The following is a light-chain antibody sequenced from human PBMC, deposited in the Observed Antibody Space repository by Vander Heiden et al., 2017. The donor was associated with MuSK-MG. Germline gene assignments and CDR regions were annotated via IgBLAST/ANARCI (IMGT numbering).Light chain of an antibody. Sequence: EIVMTQSPATLSVSPGERATLSCRASQSVSNNLAWYQQKPGQAPRLLIYGASTRATGIPARFSGSGSGTEFTLTISSLQSEDFAVYYCQQYNNWPYTFGQRTKLEIK. CDR2: GAS. CDR3: QQYNNWPYT. V-gene: IGKV3-15*01. CDR1: QSVSNN. J-gene: IGKJ2*01.